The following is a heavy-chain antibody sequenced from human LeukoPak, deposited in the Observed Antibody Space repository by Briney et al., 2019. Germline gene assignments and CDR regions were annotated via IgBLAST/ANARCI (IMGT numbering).Heavy chain of an antibody. D-gene: IGHD3-16*02. Sequence: ASVKVSCKASGYTFTSNYMHWVRQAPGQGLEWMGVIAPSSGTTSYAQKFQGRVTMTTDTSTSTAYMELRSLRSDDTAVYYCARAQKRIMITFGGVIPKDYWGQGTLVTVSS. J-gene: IGHJ4*02. CDR3: ARAQKRIMITFGGVIPKDY. V-gene: IGHV1-46*01. CDR1: GYTFTSNY. CDR2: IAPSSGTT.